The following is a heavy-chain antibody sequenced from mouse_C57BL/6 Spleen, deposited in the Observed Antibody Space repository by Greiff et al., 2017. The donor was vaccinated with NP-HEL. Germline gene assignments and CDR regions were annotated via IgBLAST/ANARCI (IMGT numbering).Heavy chain of an antibody. J-gene: IGHJ1*03. D-gene: IGHD2-5*01. V-gene: IGHV1-80*01. CDR1: GYAFSSYW. Sequence: QVHVKQSGAELVKPGASVKISCKASGYAFSSYWMNWVKQRPGKGLEWIGQIYPGDGDTNYNGKFTGKATLTADKSSSTAYMQLSSLTSEDSAVYFCARSNYAYFDVWGTGTTVTVSS. CDR2: IYPGDGDT. CDR3: ARSNYAYFDV.